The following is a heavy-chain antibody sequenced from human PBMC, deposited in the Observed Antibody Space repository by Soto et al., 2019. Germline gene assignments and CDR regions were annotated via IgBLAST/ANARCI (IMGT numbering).Heavy chain of an antibody. D-gene: IGHD6-13*01. V-gene: IGHV3-53*04. J-gene: IGHJ6*03. CDR3: ARFQNPSWRNYYYYYMDV. CDR2: IYSGGST. Sequence: GGSLRLSCAASGFTVSSNYMSWVRQAPGKGLEWVSVIYSGGSTYYADSVKGRFTISRHNSKNTLYLQMNSLRAEDTAVYYCARFQNPSWRNYYYYYMDVWGKGTTVTVSS. CDR1: GFTVSSNY.